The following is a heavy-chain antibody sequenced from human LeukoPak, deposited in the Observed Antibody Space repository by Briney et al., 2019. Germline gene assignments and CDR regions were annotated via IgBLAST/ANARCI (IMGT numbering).Heavy chain of an antibody. CDR3: ARNGQQWPVYSCDD. CDR1: GFNFSSFG. V-gene: IGHV3-33*01. Sequence: PGKSLRLSCAASGFNFSSFGMHWVRQAPGKGLEWVAVIWYAGNKKYYADSMKGRFTISRDNSKNTLYLHMNSLRAEDTAVYYCARNGQQWPVYSCDDWGQGTLVTVSS. D-gene: IGHD6-19*01. J-gene: IGHJ4*02. CDR2: IWYAGNKK.